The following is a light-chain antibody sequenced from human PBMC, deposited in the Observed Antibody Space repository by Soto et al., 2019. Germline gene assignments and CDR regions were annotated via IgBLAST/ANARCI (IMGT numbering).Light chain of an antibody. CDR2: DVS. J-gene: IGLJ2*01. CDR1: SRDIGGYNY. CDR3: SSYTTSSTVV. V-gene: IGLV2-14*01. Sequence: QSALTQPASVSGSPGQSITISCSGTSRDIGGYNYVSWYQQHPGKAPKVMIYDVSDRPSGVSNRFSGSKSDNTASLTISGLQAEDEADYYCSSYTTSSTVVFGGGTKVTVL.